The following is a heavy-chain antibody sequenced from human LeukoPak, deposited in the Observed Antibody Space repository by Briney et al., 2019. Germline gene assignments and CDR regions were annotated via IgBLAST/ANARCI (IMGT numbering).Heavy chain of an antibody. CDR1: GLTFSSYA. CDR3: ARGETYYYDSSGYNGAFDI. J-gene: IGHJ3*02. D-gene: IGHD3-22*01. CDR2: ISYDGSNK. V-gene: IGHV3-30-3*01. Sequence: PGGSLRLSCAASGLTFSSYAMHWVGQAPGKGLEWVAVISYDGSNKYYADSVKGRFTISRDNSKNTLYLQMNSLRAEDTAVYYCARGETYYYDSSGYNGAFDIWGQGTMVTVSS.